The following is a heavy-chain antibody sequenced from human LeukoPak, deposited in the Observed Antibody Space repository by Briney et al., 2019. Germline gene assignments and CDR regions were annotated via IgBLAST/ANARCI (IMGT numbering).Heavy chain of an antibody. Sequence: PSETLSLTCTVSGGSISSGGYYWSCIRQHPGKGLECIGYIYYSGSTYYNPSLKSRVTISVDTSKNQFSLKLSSVTAADTAVYYCARGRYCSGGSCYEGWGQGTLVTVSS. J-gene: IGHJ4*02. CDR3: ARGRYCSGGSCYEG. V-gene: IGHV4-31*03. CDR1: GGSISSGGYY. CDR2: IYYSGST. D-gene: IGHD2-15*01.